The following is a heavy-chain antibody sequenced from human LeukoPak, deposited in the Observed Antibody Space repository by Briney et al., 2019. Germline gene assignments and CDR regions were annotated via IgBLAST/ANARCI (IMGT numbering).Heavy chain of an antibody. D-gene: IGHD6-13*01. J-gene: IGHJ5*02. Sequence: PSETLSLTCAVYGGSFSGYYWSWIRQPPGKGLEWIGEINHSGSTSYNPSLKSRVTISVDTSKNQFSLKLSSVTAADTAVYYCARGRQQLDWFDPWGQGTLVTVSS. CDR2: INHSGST. V-gene: IGHV4-34*01. CDR1: GGSFSGYY. CDR3: ARGRQQLDWFDP.